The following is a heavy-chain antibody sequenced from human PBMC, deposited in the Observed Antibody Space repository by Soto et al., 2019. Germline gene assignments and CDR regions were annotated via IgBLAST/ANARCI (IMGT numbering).Heavy chain of an antibody. CDR1: GFTFGNYW. J-gene: IGHJ6*03. CDR3: ARGDCVGGTCYSLAGSFYYYMEV. CDR2: INSDGSVS. Sequence: EVQLVESGGGLVQPGGSLRLSCAASGFTFGNYWMYWVRQAPGKGLVWVSRINSDGSVSSYADSVKGRLTISRDNVKNTRYRQMDSLRVEDTAVYYCARGDCVGGTCYSLAGSFYYYMEVWGKGTTVTVFS. V-gene: IGHV3-74*01. D-gene: IGHD2-15*01.